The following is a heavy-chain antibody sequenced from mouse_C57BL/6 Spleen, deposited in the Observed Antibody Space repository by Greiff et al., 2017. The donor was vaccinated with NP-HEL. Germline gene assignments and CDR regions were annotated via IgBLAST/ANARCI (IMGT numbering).Heavy chain of an antibody. CDR2: IHPNSGST. Sequence: QVQLKQPGAELVKPGASVKLSCKASGYTFTSYWMHWVKQRPGQGLEWIGMIHPNSGSTNYNEKFKSKATLTVDKSSSTAYMQLSSLTSEDSAVYYCAKPMVTYYFDYWGQGTTLTVSS. D-gene: IGHD2-2*01. CDR3: AKPMVTYYFDY. CDR1: GYTFTSYW. J-gene: IGHJ2*01. V-gene: IGHV1-64*01.